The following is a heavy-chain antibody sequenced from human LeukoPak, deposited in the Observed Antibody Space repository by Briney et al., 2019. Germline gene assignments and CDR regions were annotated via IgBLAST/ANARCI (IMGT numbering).Heavy chain of an antibody. CDR1: GFSFRSYG. V-gene: IGHV3-23*01. Sequence: GGSLRLSCEASGFSFRSYGMSWVRQAPGKGLEWVSAISASGGSTYYPDSVKGRFTISRDNSKNTLFLQVNSLGAEDTAVYYCAKVDNWKYGHHDFWGQGTLVTVSS. D-gene: IGHD1-1*01. CDR2: ISASGGST. J-gene: IGHJ4*02. CDR3: AKVDNWKYGHHDF.